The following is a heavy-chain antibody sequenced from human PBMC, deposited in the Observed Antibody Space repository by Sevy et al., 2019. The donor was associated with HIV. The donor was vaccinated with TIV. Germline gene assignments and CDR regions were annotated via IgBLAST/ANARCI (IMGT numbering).Heavy chain of an antibody. D-gene: IGHD1-26*01. V-gene: IGHV4-59*08. CDR2: IYYNGHI. J-gene: IGHJ4*02. CDR1: GGSITSLY. Sequence: SETLSLTCTVSGGSITSLYWNWIRQPPGKGLEWIANIYYNGHINYNPSLKSRVTLSIDTSKNQFSLRQSSVTAEDTAMYYCAGENAWGRGYSWGQGTLVTVSS. CDR3: AGENAWGRGYS.